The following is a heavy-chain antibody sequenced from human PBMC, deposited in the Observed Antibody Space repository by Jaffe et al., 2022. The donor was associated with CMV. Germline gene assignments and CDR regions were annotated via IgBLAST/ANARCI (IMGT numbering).Heavy chain of an antibody. CDR1: GDSFNHHA. CDR3: ATRGFSGYDYGYYYDC. Sequence: QIQLMQSGAAVKKPGSSVKVSCMASGDSFNHHAIAWVRQAPGQGLEWMGRITPVGGVPKYSQDFLGRITITADMSTNTVYMEMSDLQSEDTAVYYCATRGFSGYDYGYYYDCWGQGALITVSS. V-gene: IGHV1-69*04. J-gene: IGHJ4*02. CDR2: ITPVGGVP. D-gene: IGHD5-12*01.